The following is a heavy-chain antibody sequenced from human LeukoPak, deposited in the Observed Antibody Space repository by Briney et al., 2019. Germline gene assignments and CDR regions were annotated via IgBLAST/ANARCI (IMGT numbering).Heavy chain of an antibody. CDR2: ISSSSSTI. CDR1: GFTFSSYS. J-gene: IGHJ3*02. V-gene: IGHV3-48*02. D-gene: IGHD4-17*01. Sequence: GGSLRLSCAASGFTFSSYSMNWVRQAPGKGLEWVSYISSSSSTIYNADSVKGRFTISRDNAKNSLYLQMNSLRDEDAAVYYCARSTRYGDYARNAFDIWGQGTMVTVSS. CDR3: ARSTRYGDYARNAFDI.